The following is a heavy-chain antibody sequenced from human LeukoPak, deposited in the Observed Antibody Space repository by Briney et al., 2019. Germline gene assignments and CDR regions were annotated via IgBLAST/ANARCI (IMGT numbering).Heavy chain of an antibody. CDR3: AREADETGTTAWFDP. J-gene: IGHJ5*02. V-gene: IGHV3-30-3*01. CDR2: ISYDGGNK. D-gene: IGHD1-7*01. Sequence: GGSLRLSCAASGFTFSSYAMHWVRQAPGKGLEWVAVISYDGGNKYYADSVKGRFTISRDNSKNTLYLQMNSLRAEDTAVYYCAREADETGTTAWFDPWGQRTLVTVSS. CDR1: GFTFSSYA.